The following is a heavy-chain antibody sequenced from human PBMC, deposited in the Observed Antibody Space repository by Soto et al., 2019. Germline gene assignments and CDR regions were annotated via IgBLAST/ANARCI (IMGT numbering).Heavy chain of an antibody. Sequence: QVQLVQSGAEVKKPGSSMKVSCKASGFTFTSYGISWVRQAPGQGLEWMGWVSAYNGNTHYAQKLQGRVTMTTDTSTTTAYMELRSLRSYDTAVYYCSRGGSSWQPHEYYWGQGTLFIGSS. D-gene: IGHD6-13*01. CDR1: GFTFTSYG. CDR2: VSAYNGNT. CDR3: SRGGSSWQPHEYY. J-gene: IGHJ4*02. V-gene: IGHV1-18*01.